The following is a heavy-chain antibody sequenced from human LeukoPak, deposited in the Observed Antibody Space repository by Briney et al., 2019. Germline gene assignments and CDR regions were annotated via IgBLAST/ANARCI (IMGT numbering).Heavy chain of an antibody. CDR3: TRGGVDY. CDR2: INSDGSTT. Sequence: GGSLRLSCAASGFTFSNYWMHWVRQAPGKGLVWVSRINSDGSTTTYADSVKGRFTISRDNAKNTLYLQMNSLRAEDTAVYFCTRGGVDYWGQGTLVTVSS. J-gene: IGHJ4*02. CDR1: GFTFSNYW. V-gene: IGHV3-74*01. D-gene: IGHD3-10*01.